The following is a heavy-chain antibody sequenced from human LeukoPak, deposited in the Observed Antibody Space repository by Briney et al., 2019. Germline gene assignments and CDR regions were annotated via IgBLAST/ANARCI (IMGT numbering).Heavy chain of an antibody. CDR3: AKVNGWSHFGY. CDR2: ILYDGSNK. D-gene: IGHD6-19*01. Sequence: GGSLRLSCTASGFTFSSYGMHWVRQAPGKGLEWVALILYDGSNKYYADSVKGRFTISRDNSKKTLYLQMNRLRTEDTAVYYCAKVNGWSHFGYWGQGTLVTVSS. J-gene: IGHJ4*02. CDR1: GFTFSSYG. V-gene: IGHV3-30*18.